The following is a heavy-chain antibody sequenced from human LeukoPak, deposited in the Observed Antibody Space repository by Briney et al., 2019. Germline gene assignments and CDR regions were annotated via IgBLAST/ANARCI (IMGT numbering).Heavy chain of an antibody. CDR3: ARASTVATTGPSYFDY. Sequence: SETLSLTCTVSGGSISSGDYYWSWIRQPPGKGLEWIGYIYYSGSTYYNPSLKSRVTISVDTSRNQFSLKLSSVTAADTAVYYCARASTVATTGPSYFDYWGQGTLVTVSS. D-gene: IGHD5-12*01. CDR1: GGSISSGDYY. CDR2: IYYSGST. V-gene: IGHV4-30-4*01. J-gene: IGHJ4*02.